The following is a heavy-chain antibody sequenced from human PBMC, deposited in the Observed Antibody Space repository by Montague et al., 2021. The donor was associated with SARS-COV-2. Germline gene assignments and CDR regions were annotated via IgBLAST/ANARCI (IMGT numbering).Heavy chain of an antibody. CDR1: GGSLTSHY. Sequence: SETLSLTCAVYGGSLTSHYWTWVRQPPGNGLEWVGEVNQSGRTTHYNPSPRSRVTISVDRSNNQVSLTLESVTAADTAVYYCARVPLHFDGFDYWGQGSLVTVSS. CDR3: ARVPLHFDGFDY. D-gene: IGHD3-9*01. V-gene: IGHV4-34*01. CDR2: VNQSGRTT. J-gene: IGHJ4*02.